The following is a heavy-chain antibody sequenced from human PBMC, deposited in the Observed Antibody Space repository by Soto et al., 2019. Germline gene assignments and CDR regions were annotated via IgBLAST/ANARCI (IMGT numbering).Heavy chain of an antibody. D-gene: IGHD3-22*01. V-gene: IGHV3-30-3*01. CDR2: ISYDGSNK. CDR1: GFTFSSYA. CDR3: ARTNNYYPDPFIDY. J-gene: IGHJ4*02. Sequence: QVQLVESGGGVVQPGRSLRLSCAASGFTFSSYAMHWVRQAPGKGLEWVAVISYDGSNKYYADSVKGRFTISRDNSKNTLYLQMNSLRAEDTAVYYCARTNNYYPDPFIDYWGQGTLVTVSS.